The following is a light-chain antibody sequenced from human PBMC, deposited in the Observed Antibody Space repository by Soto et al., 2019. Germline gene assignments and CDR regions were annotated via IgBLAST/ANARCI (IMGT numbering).Light chain of an antibody. CDR3: QQYNSYSWT. CDR1: QSISSW. V-gene: IGKV1-5*03. CDR2: KAS. Sequence: DLQMTQSPSTLSASVGDRVTITCRASQSISSWLAWFQQKPGKAPKVLIYKASGLESGVPSRFSGSGSGTEFTLTISSLQPDDFATYYCQQYNSYSWTFGQGTKVEIK. J-gene: IGKJ1*01.